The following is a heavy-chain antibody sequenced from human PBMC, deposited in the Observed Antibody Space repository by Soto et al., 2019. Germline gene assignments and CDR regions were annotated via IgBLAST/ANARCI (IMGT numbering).Heavy chain of an antibody. J-gene: IGHJ6*02. CDR3: APLSVSLSGPYGIHV. V-gene: IGHV4-39*01. CDR1: GYSVTSSDYY. D-gene: IGHD2-15*01. CDR2: MFYSGLT. Sequence: SETLSLTCSVSGYSVTSSDYYWAWIRQPPGKGLEWIGSMFYSGLTYYNPSLKSRVTLSVDTSKNQFSVRLNSVTATDTAVYYCAPLSVSLSGPYGIHVWGQGTTVTVSS.